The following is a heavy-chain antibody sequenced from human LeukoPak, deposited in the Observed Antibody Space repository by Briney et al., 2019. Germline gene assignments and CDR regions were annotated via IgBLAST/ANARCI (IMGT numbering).Heavy chain of an antibody. CDR2: IWYDGSNK. V-gene: IGHV3-33*01. CDR3: AREAAQLWLRRYYMDV. D-gene: IGHD5-18*01. CDR1: GFTFSSYG. Sequence: QSGRSLRLSCAASGFTFSSYGMHWVRQAPGKGLEWVAVIWYDGSNKYYADSVKGRFTISRDNSKNTLYLQMNSLRAEDTAVYYCAREAAQLWLRRYYMDVWGKGTTVTVSS. J-gene: IGHJ6*03.